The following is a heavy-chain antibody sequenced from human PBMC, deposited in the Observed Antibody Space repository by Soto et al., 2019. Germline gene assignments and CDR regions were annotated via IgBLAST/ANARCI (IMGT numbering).Heavy chain of an antibody. CDR2: IWYDGSNK. CDR3: ARVSNYYDSSGNYYFDY. CDR1: GFTFSSYG. D-gene: IGHD3-22*01. J-gene: IGHJ4*02. V-gene: IGHV3-33*01. Sequence: GGSLRLSCAASGFTFSSYGMHWVRQAPGKGLEWVAVIWYDGSNKYYADSVKGRFTISRDNSKNTLYLQMNSLRAEDTAVYYCARVSNYYDSSGNYYFDYWGQGTLVTVSS.